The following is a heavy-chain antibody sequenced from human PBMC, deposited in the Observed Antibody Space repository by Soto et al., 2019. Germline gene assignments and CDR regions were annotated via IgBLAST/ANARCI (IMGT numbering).Heavy chain of an antibody. Sequence: QVQLVESGGGVVHPGRSLSLSCAGSGFRFSNYGLHWVRRAPGMGLEWVAFISYDGGETFYADSVKGRFTISRDNSERPLFLHMRSLTKEDTAVYYCAITNVADASFDYWGQGTLVTVSS. CDR3: AITNVADASFDY. CDR1: GFRFSNYG. D-gene: IGHD2-8*01. V-gene: IGHV3-30*03. CDR2: ISYDGGET. J-gene: IGHJ4*02.